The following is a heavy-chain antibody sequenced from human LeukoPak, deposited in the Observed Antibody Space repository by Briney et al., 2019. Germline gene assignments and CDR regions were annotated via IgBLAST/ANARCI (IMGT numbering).Heavy chain of an antibody. CDR2: IIPIFGTA. V-gene: IGHV1-69*01. Sequence: ASVKVSCKASGGTFSSYAISWVRQAPGQGLEWMGGIIPIFGTANYAQKFQGRVTITADESTSTAYMELSSLRSGDTAVYYCARYYDFWSGYFGYWGQGTLVTVSS. CDR3: ARYYDFWSGYFGY. J-gene: IGHJ4*02. D-gene: IGHD3-3*01. CDR1: GGTFSSYA.